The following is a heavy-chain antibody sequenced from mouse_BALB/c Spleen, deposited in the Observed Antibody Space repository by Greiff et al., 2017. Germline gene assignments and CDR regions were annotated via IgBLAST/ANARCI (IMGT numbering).Heavy chain of an antibody. D-gene: IGHD1-1*01. V-gene: IGHV5-12-1*01. CDR2: ISSGGGST. CDR3: ARHGDYGSSYYFDY. CDR1: GFAFSSYD. Sequence: EVQGVESGGGLVKPGGSLKLSCAASGFAFSSYDMSWVRQTPEKRLEWVAYISSGGGSTYCPDTVKGRFTISRDNAKNTLYLQMSSLKSEDTAMYYCARHGDYGSSYYFDYWGQGTTLTVSS. J-gene: IGHJ2*01.